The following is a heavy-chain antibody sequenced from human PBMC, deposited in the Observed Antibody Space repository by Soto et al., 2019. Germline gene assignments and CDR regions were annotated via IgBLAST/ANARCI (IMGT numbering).Heavy chain of an antibody. CDR3: AIPPAPTRGTVGY. CDR1: GFTFSSYA. Sequence: GGSLRLSCAASGFTFSSYAMSWVRQAPGKGLEWVSAISGSGGSTYYADSVKGRFTISRDNSKNTLYLQMNSLRADDTAVYYCAIPPAPTRGTVGYWGQGTLVTVSS. D-gene: IGHD1-1*01. V-gene: IGHV3-23*01. J-gene: IGHJ4*02. CDR2: ISGSGGST.